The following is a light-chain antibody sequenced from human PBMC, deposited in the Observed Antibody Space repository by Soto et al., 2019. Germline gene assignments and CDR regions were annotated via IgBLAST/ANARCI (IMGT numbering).Light chain of an antibody. Sequence: DIQFTHSPSSLSVSVVDRVNLTFQASRSISSTLAWYQQKPGKPPKLLVYSSSTLESCIPIRFSGSGSGPAFTLIINRLQPEDFAAYFCQKLNSYPKNFGQGTRLEIK. V-gene: IGKV1-9*01. CDR3: QKLNSYPKN. CDR2: SSS. CDR1: RSISST. J-gene: IGKJ5*01.